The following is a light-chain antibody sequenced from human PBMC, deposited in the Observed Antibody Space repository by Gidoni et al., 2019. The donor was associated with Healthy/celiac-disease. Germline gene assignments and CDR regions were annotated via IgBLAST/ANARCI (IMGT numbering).Light chain of an antibody. V-gene: IGKV3-15*01. CDR1: QSVSSN. CDR3: QQYNNWPLLT. CDR2: GAS. J-gene: IGKJ4*01. Sequence: EIVMTQSPATLSVSPGERATLSCRASQSVSSNLAWYQQKPGQAPRLLIDGASTRATGIPARCSGSGSGTEFTLTISSLQSEDFAVYYCQQYNNWPLLTFGGXTKVEIK.